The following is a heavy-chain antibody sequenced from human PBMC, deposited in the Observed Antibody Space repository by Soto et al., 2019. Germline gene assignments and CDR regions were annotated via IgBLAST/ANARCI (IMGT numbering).Heavy chain of an antibody. CDR3: ARRGSGSYSDY. D-gene: IGHD3-10*01. V-gene: IGHV4-39*01. J-gene: IGHJ4*02. CDR2: IYYSGST. Sequence: SETLSLTCTVSGGSFSSSSYYWGWIRQPPGKGLEWIGSIYYSGSTYYNPSLKSRVTISVDTSKNQFSLKLSSVTAADTAVYYCARRGSGSYSDYWGQGTLVTLSS. CDR1: GGSFSSSSYY.